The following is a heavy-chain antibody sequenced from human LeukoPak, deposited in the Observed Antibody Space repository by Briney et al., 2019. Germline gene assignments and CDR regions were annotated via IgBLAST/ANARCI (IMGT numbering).Heavy chain of an antibody. Sequence: SQTLSLTCAISGDSVSSNIAAWNWIRQSPSRGLEWLGRTYYRSQWYSDYAISVKGRITINADTSKNQVSLQLNSVTPEDAAVYYCARVAWLVVPFWGQGTLVTVSS. CDR2: TYYRSQWYS. V-gene: IGHV6-1*01. CDR1: GDSVSSNIAA. J-gene: IGHJ4*02. CDR3: ARVAWLVVPF. D-gene: IGHD6-19*01.